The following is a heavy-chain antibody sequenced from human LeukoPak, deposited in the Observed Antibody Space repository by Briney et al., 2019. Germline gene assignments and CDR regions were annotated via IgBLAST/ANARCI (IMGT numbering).Heavy chain of an antibody. J-gene: IGHJ3*02. CDR2: ISYDGSNK. CDR1: GFTFSSYG. V-gene: IGHV3-30*03. D-gene: IGHD6-19*01. Sequence: GRSLRLSCAASGFTFSSYGMHWVRQAPGKGLEWVAVISYDGSNKYYADSVKGRFTISRDNSKNTLYLQMNSLRAEDTAVYYCARGHSSGWSGYDAFDIWGQGTMVTVSS. CDR3: ARGHSSGWSGYDAFDI.